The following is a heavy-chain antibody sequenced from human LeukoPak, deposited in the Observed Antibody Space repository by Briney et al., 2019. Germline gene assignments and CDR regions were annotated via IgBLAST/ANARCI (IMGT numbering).Heavy chain of an antibody. Sequence: RGESLKISCEGSGYSFANYWIGWVRQMPGKGLEWMGIIYPGDSDTRYSPSFQGQVTISADKSISTAYLQWSSLKASDTAMYYCARRNAEAIAAADYYYYMDVWGKGTTVTVSS. CDR1: GYSFANYW. CDR3: ARRNAEAIAAADYYYYMDV. CDR2: IYPGDSDT. V-gene: IGHV5-51*01. D-gene: IGHD6-13*01. J-gene: IGHJ6*03.